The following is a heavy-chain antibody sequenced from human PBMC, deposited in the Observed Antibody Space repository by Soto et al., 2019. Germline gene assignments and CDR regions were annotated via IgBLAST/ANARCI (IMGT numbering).Heavy chain of an antibody. J-gene: IGHJ4*02. CDR2: ISYDGSNK. CDR1: GFTFSSYA. Sequence: GGSLRLSCAASGFTFSSYAMHWVRQAPGKGLEWVAVISYDGSNKYYADSVKGRFTISRDNSKNTLYVQMNSLRGEDTAVYYCTSLLRSIAVDGRLDYWGQGTLVSVSS. V-gene: IGHV3-30-3*01. CDR3: TSLLRSIAVDGRLDY. D-gene: IGHD6-19*01.